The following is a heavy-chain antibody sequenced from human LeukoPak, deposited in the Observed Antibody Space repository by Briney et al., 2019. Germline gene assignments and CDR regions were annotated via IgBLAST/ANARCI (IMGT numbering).Heavy chain of an antibody. V-gene: IGHV3-21*01. J-gene: IGHJ5*02. CDR1: GFTFSSYS. CDR2: ISSSSSYI. CDR3: ASRVTGTTSDVIWFGP. Sequence: PGGSLRLSCAASGFTFSSYSMNWVRQAPGKGLEWVSSISSSSSYIYYADSVKGRFTISRDNAKNSLYLQMNSLRAEDTAVYYCASRVTGTTSDVIWFGPWGQGTLVTVSS. D-gene: IGHD1-7*01.